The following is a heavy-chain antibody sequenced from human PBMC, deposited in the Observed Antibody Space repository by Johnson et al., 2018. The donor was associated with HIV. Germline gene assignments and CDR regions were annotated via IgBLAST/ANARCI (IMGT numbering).Heavy chain of an antibody. V-gene: IGHV3-7*01. CDR3: ARAGRLGYCSGGSCYSPAFDI. CDR1: GFTFSSYW. CDR2: IKQDGSEK. Sequence: VQLVESGGGLVQPGGSLRLSCAASGFTFSSYWMSWVRQAPGKGLEWVANIKQDGSEKYYVDSVKGRFTISRDNSKNTLDLQMNSLRAEDTAVYYCARAGRLGYCSGGSCYSPAFDIWGQGTMVTVSS. J-gene: IGHJ3*02. D-gene: IGHD2-15*01.